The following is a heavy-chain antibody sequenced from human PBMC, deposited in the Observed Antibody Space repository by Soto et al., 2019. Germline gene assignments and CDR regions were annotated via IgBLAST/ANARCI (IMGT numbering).Heavy chain of an antibody. CDR3: ARDIDG. CDR1: GFTFSSYS. CDR2: ISSSSSTK. D-gene: IGHD2-15*01. V-gene: IGHV3-48*01. Sequence: EVQVVESGGGLVQPGGSLRPSCAASGFTFSSYSMNWVRQAPGKGLEWVSYISSSSSTKFYADSVKGRFNISRDNARNSLYLQMNSLRAEDTAVYYCARDIDGGGQGTLVTVSS. J-gene: IGHJ4*02.